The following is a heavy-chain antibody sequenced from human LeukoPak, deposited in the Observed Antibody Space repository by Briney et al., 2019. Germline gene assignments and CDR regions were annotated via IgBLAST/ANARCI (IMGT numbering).Heavy chain of an antibody. CDR2: IYHSGST. D-gene: IGHD3-22*01. V-gene: IGHV4-30-2*01. CDR1: GGSISRGGYS. Sequence: KPSETLSLTCAVSGGSISRGGYSWSWIRQPPGKGLEWIGYIYHSGSTYYNPSLKSRVTISVDRSKNQFSLKLSSVTAADTAVYYCARNPSYYYDSSGTRDAFDIWGQGAMVTVSS. J-gene: IGHJ3*02. CDR3: ARNPSYYYDSSGTRDAFDI.